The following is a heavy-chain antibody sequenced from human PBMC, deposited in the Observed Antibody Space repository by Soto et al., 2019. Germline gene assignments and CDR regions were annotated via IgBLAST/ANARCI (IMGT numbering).Heavy chain of an antibody. CDR3: ARTKTTVQAPGARQHNWFDP. D-gene: IGHD4-4*01. CDR1: GGTFSSYA. J-gene: IGHJ5*02. CDR2: IIPIFGTA. Sequence: QVQLVQSGAEVKKPGSSVKVSCKASGGTFSSYAISWVRQAPGQGLEWMGGIIPIFGTANYAQNFQGRVTITADEGTSTAYMELRSLCSEDTSGSYCARTKTTVQAPGARQHNWFDPWGKGTLLTFSS. V-gene: IGHV1-69*01.